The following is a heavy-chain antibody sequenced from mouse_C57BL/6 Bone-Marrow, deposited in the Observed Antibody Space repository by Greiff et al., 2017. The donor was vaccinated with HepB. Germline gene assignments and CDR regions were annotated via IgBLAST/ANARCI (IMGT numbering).Heavy chain of an antibody. CDR3: VKAVSSCSSDTWFAY. V-gene: IGHV7-4*01. D-gene: IGHD1-1*01. J-gene: IGHJ3*01. CDR2: IRNKANGYTT. CDR1: GFTFNDYQ. Sequence: EVQLVESGGGLVQPGASLRLSCAASGFTFNDYQMSWVRQAPGKAPEWLALIRNKANGYTTEYTASVKGRFTISRDNSQNILYLQMNTLRAEDSATYYCVKAVSSCSSDTWFAYWGQGTLVTVSA.